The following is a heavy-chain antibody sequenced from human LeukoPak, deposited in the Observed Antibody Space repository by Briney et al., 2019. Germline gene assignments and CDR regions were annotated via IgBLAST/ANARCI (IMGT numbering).Heavy chain of an antibody. CDR1: GYTFTGYY. CDR3: ARGVGYYYAFDI. Sequence: ASVKVSCKASGYTFTGYYMHWVRQAPGQGLEWMGRINPNSGGTNYAQKFQGRVTMSRDTSISTAYMELSRLRSDDTAVYYCARGVGYYYAFDIWGQGTMVTVSS. V-gene: IGHV1-2*06. CDR2: INPNSGGT. J-gene: IGHJ3*02. D-gene: IGHD3-22*01.